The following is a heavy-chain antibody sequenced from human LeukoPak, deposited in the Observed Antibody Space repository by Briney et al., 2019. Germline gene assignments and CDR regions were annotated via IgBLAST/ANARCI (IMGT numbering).Heavy chain of an antibody. D-gene: IGHD3-22*01. V-gene: IGHV4-59*01. Sequence: PSETLSLTCTVSGGSISSYYWRWIRQPPGKGLEWIGYIYYSGSTNYNPSLKSRVTISVDTSKNQFSLKLSSVTAADTAVYYCAREAYDSSGNWFDPWGQGTLVTVSS. J-gene: IGHJ5*02. CDR1: GGSISSYY. CDR2: IYYSGST. CDR3: AREAYDSSGNWFDP.